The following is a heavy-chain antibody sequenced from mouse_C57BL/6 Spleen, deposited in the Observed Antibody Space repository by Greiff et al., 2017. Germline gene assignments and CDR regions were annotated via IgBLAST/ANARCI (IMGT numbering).Heavy chain of an antibody. J-gene: IGHJ3*01. CDR1: GYTFTSYW. CDR3: TINWDVFAY. V-gene: IGHV1-5*01. CDR2: IYPGNSDT. Sequence: EVQLQQSGTVLARPGASVKMSCKTSGYTFTSYWMHWVKQRPGQGLEWIGAIYPGNSDTSYNQKFKGKAKLTAVTSASTAYMGLSSLTNEDSAVYYCTINWDVFAYWGQGTLVTVSA. D-gene: IGHD4-1*02.